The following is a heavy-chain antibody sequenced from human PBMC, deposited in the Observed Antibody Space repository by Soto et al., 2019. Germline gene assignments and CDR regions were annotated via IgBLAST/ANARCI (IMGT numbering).Heavy chain of an antibody. D-gene: IGHD5-12*01. V-gene: IGHV1-69*04. CDR1: GGTFSSYT. CDR2: IIPILGIA. CDR3: AREANIVATIN. J-gene: IGHJ4*02. Sequence: GASVKVSCKASGGTFSSYTISWVRQAPGQGLERMGRIIPILGIANYAQKFQGRVTITADKSTSTAYMELSSLRSEDTAVYYCAREANIVATINWGQGTLVTVSS.